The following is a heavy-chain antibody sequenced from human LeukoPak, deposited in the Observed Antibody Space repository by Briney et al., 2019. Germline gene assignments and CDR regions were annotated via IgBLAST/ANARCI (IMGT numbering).Heavy chain of an antibody. V-gene: IGHV3-23*01. CDR1: GFTFSSYA. CDR3: AKDPYDSSGYYHDY. CDR2: ISGGGGRT. J-gene: IGHJ4*02. Sequence: PGGSLRLSCAASGFTFSSYAINWVRQAPGKGLEWVSAISGGGGRTEYADAVKGRFTISRDNPKNTLYLQMNNLRDEDTAVYYCAKDPYDSSGYYHDYWGQGTLVTVSS. D-gene: IGHD3-22*01.